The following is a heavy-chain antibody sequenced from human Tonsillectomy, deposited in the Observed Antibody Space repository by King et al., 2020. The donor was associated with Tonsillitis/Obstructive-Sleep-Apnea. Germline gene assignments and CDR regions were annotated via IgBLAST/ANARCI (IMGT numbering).Heavy chain of an antibody. J-gene: IGHJ4*02. CDR3: ARGAAPGTVDY. CDR2: INHSGST. Sequence: VQLQQWGAGLLKPSETLSITCAVYGGSFSGFYWTWIRQPPGKGLEGIGEINHSGSTYYNPSLKSRVSISVDTSKSHFSLNLRSLTDADTAIYYCARGAAPGTVDYWGQGALVTVSS. CDR1: GGSFSGFY. D-gene: IGHD6-13*01. V-gene: IGHV4-34*01.